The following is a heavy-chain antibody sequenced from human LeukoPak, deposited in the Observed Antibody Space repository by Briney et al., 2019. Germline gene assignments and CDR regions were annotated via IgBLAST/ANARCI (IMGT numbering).Heavy chain of an antibody. Sequence: PSQTLFLTCTVSGGSISSGGYYWSWIRQHPGKGLEWIGYMYYSGSTYYNPSLKSRVTISVDTSKNQFSLKLSSVTAADTAVYYCARDYSNYAFDIWGQGTMVTVSS. CDR3: ARDYSNYAFDI. CDR1: GGSISSGGYY. D-gene: IGHD2-21*01. CDR2: MYYSGST. J-gene: IGHJ3*02. V-gene: IGHV4-31*03.